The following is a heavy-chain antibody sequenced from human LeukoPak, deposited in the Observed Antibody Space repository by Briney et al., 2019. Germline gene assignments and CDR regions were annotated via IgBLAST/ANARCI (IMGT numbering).Heavy chain of an antibody. J-gene: IGHJ4*02. CDR1: GITLSSYW. D-gene: IGHD3-22*01. CDR3: VSGPNSGYGRFDY. Sequence: PGGSLRLSCAASGITLSSYWMHWVRQVPGKGLVWVPRINSDGSSTSYADSVKGRFTISRDNAKTTLYLQMNSLSVEDTAIYYCVSGPNSGYGRFDYWGQGTLVTVSS. CDR2: INSDGSST. V-gene: IGHV3-74*01.